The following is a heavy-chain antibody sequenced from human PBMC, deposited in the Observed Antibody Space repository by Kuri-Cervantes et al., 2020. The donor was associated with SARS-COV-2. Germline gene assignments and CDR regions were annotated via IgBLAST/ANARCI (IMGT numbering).Heavy chain of an antibody. J-gene: IGHJ6*02. CDR2: INPNSGGT. CDR1: GYTFSDYY. D-gene: IGHD3-10*01. V-gene: IGHV1-2*04. Sequence: ASVKVSCKASGYTFSDYYMYWVRQAPGQGLEWMGWINPNSGGTNYAQKFQGWVTMTRDTSSTGYMELSRLRSDDTAVYHCARGMVRGLIQSYYYGMDVWGQGTTVTVSS. CDR3: ARGMVRGLIQSYYYGMDV.